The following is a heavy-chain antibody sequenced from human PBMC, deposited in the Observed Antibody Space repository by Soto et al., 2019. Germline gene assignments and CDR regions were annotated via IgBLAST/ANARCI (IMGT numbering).Heavy chain of an antibody. J-gene: IGHJ2*01. CDR3: ATHGTTVTAYWYFDL. D-gene: IGHD4-17*01. V-gene: IGHV4-59*08. Sequence: PSETLSLTCTVSGGSISSYYWCWIRQPPGKGLEWIGYIYYSGSTNYNPSLKSRVTISVDTSKNQFSLKLSSVTAADTAVYYCATHGTTVTAYWYFDLWGRGTLVTVSS. CDR2: IYYSGST. CDR1: GGSISSYY.